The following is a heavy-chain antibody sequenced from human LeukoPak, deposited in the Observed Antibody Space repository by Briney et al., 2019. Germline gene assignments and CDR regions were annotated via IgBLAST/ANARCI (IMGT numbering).Heavy chain of an antibody. CDR1: GFTFSSYA. Sequence: GGSLRLSCAASGFTFSSYAMSWVRQAPGKGLEWVSAISGSGGSTYYADSVKGRFTISRDNSKNTLYLQMNSLRAEDTAVYYCARDRCSGGSCYGYYYGMDVWGQGTTVTVSS. CDR2: ISGSGGST. CDR3: ARDRCSGGSCYGYYYGMDV. J-gene: IGHJ6*02. V-gene: IGHV3-23*01. D-gene: IGHD2-15*01.